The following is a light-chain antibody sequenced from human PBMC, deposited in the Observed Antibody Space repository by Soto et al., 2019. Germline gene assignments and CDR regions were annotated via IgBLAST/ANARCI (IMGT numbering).Light chain of an antibody. Sequence: DIQMTQSPSALSASVGDRVTITCRASQSISSWLAWYQQKPGKAPRLLIYDASYLERGVPSRFSGSGSGTEFTLTISDLQPADLGTYYCQQYNNFWTFGPGTKVEI. J-gene: IGKJ1*01. CDR2: DAS. V-gene: IGKV1-5*01. CDR1: QSISSW. CDR3: QQYNNFWT.